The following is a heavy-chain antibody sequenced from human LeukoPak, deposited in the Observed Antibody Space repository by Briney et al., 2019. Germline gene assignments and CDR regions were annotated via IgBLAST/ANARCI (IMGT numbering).Heavy chain of an antibody. J-gene: IGHJ3*02. CDR2: ISSSSSTL. CDR1: GFTFSSYS. Sequence: GGSLRLSCAASGFTFSSYSMNWVRQAPGKGLEWVSYISSSSSTLYYADSVKGRFTISRDNAKNSLYLQMSSLRAEDTAVYYCARTATTDAFDIWGQGTMVSVSS. D-gene: IGHD5-12*01. V-gene: IGHV3-48*04. CDR3: ARTATTDAFDI.